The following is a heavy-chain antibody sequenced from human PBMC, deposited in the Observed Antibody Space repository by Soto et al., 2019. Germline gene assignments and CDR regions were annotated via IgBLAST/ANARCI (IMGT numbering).Heavy chain of an antibody. V-gene: IGHV3-23*01. CDR2: INIVGGHT. Sequence: VQLLESGGGLVQPGGSLRLSCAASGFTFSNYAMSWVRQAPGKALEWVSSINIVGGHTNYADSVRGRFTMSRDDSKNTVYLQMNSLRAEDTAIFYCTNVYYVDSSGQGTLVTVSS. CDR1: GFTFSNYA. CDR3: TNVYYVDS. J-gene: IGHJ4*02.